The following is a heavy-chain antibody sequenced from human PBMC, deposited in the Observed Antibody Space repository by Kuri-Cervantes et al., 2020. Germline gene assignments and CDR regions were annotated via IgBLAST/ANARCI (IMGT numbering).Heavy chain of an antibody. CDR3: ARDSIGFWYSSSSGFDY. Sequence: GSLRLSCTVSGGSISSYYWSWIRQPAGKGLEWIGRIYTSGSTSYNPSLKSRVTMSVDTSKNQFSLKLSSVTAADTAVYYCARDSIGFWYSSSSGFDYWGQGTLVTVSS. CDR1: GGSISSYY. V-gene: IGHV4-4*07. CDR2: IYTSGST. D-gene: IGHD6-6*01. J-gene: IGHJ4*02.